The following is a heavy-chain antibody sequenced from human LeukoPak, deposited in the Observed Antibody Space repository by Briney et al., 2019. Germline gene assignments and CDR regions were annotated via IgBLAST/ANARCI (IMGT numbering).Heavy chain of an antibody. J-gene: IGHJ4*02. CDR2: IYPGDSDT. CDR3: ARLITSGWGSIDY. CDR1: GYSFTGYW. V-gene: IGHV5-51*01. D-gene: IGHD6-19*01. Sequence: AGESLKISCKGSGYSFTGYWIGWVRQMPGKGLEWMGIIYPGDSDTRYSPSFQGQVTISADKSISTAYLRWSSLKASDTAMYYCARLITSGWGSIDYWGQGTLVTVSS.